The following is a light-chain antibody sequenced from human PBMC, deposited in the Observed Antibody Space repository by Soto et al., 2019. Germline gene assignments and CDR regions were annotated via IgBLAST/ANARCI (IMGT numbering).Light chain of an antibody. V-gene: IGKV1-39*01. CDR2: AAS. CDR3: KQSYSTPRT. J-gene: IGKJ1*01. CDR1: QSISSS. Sequence: DIQLTHSPSSLSASVGDRVTITCRASQSISSSFNWYQQKPGKAPKLLIYAASSLQSGVPSRFSGSGSGTDFTLTISSLQPEDFATYYCKQSYSTPRTFGQATKVDI.